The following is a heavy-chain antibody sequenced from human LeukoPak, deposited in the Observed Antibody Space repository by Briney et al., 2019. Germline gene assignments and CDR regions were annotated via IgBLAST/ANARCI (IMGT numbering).Heavy chain of an antibody. CDR2: INPNSGGT. Sequence: ASVKVSCKASGYTFTGYYMHWVRQAPGQGLEWMGWINPNSGGTNYAQKFQGRVTMTRDTSISTAYMELSRLRSDDTAVYYCAILNSEQQLVRFDYWGQGTLVTVSS. J-gene: IGHJ4*02. V-gene: IGHV1-2*02. CDR1: GYTFTGYY. D-gene: IGHD6-13*01. CDR3: AILNSEQQLVRFDY.